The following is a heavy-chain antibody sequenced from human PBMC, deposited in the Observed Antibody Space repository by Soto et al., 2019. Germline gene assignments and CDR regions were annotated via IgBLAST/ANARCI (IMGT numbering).Heavy chain of an antibody. CDR1: GGTFSSYT. CDR2: IIPILGIA. V-gene: IGHV1-69*08. CDR3: ARDPELGNYGDGDY. Sequence: QVQLVQSGAEVKKPGSSVKVSCKASGGTFSSYTISWVRQAPGQGLEWMGRIIPILGIANYAQKFQGRVTRTADKSTSTAYLERRSLGSEDAAEDDCARDPELGNYGDGDYRGQGTPVTVSS. D-gene: IGHD4-17*01. J-gene: IGHJ4*02.